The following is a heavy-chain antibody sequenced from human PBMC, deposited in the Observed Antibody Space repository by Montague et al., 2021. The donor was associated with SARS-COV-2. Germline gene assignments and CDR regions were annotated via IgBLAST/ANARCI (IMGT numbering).Heavy chain of an antibody. CDR3: ARDWRFLEWPGLYYYYGMDV. Sequence: SETLSLTCTVSGGSISSYYWSWIRQPPGKGLEWIGYIYYSGSTNYNPSLKSRVTISVDTSKNQFSLKLSSVTAADTAVYYCARDWRFLEWPGLYYYYGMDVWGQGTTVTVSS. CDR1: GGSISSYY. V-gene: IGHV4-59*01. J-gene: IGHJ6*02. D-gene: IGHD3-3*01. CDR2: IYYSGST.